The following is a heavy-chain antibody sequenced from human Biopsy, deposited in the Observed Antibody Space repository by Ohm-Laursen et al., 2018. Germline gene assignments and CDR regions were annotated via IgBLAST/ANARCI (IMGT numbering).Heavy chain of an antibody. CDR3: ARRDTKSLLR. CDR1: GYIFTTYW. CDR2: IYPGDSDT. D-gene: IGHD5-12*01. Sequence: GESLKISCKGSGYIFTTYWIAWVRQMPGKGLELMGVIYPGDSDTTYSPSFQGQVTISADKSTAYLRWSSLKASDTAMYYCARRDTKSLLRWGQGTLVTVSS. J-gene: IGHJ4*02. V-gene: IGHV5-51*01.